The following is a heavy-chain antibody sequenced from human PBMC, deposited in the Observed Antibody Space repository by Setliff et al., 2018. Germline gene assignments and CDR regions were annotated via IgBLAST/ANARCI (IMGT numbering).Heavy chain of an antibody. V-gene: IGHV4-30-4*08. D-gene: IGHD2-21*01. CDR3: ARGGEGALGIPYYGMDV. CDR1: GGSISSGDYY. CDR2: IYYSGST. J-gene: IGHJ6*02. Sequence: PSETLSLTCTVSGGSISSGDYYWSWIRQPPGKGLEWIGYIYYSGSTYYNPSPKSRVTISVDTSKNQFSLKLSSVTAADTAVYYCARGGEGALGIPYYGMDVWGQGTTVTVSS.